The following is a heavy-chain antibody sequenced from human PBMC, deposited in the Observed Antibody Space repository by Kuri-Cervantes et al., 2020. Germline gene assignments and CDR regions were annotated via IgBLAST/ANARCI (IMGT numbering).Heavy chain of an antibody. CDR3: ARVATDFSPTDD. V-gene: IGHV3-21*04. CDR1: GFTFSSYS. J-gene: IGHJ4*02. D-gene: IGHD2-15*01. Sequence: GESLKISCAASGFTFSSYSMNWVRQAPGKGLEWVSSISSSSSYIYYADSVKGRFTISRDNAKNSLYLQMNSLKIEDTAVYYCARVATDFSPTDDWGQGTLVTVSS. CDR2: ISSSSSYI.